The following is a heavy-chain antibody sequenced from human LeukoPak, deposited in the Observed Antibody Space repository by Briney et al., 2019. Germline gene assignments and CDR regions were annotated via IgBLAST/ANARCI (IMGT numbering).Heavy chain of an antibody. CDR1: GYDFTNYY. D-gene: IGHD6-13*01. J-gene: IGHJ4*02. V-gene: IGHV1-2*06. CDR3: ARGFLSAAGPFDY. Sequence: AAVRVSCKASGYDFTNYYINWVRQAPGQGLEWMGRINPNSGVTSYAQKFRGRVTLARDTSINTADMQLSSLRSDDTAVYFCARGFLSAAGPFDYWGQGSLVTVSS. CDR2: INPNSGVT.